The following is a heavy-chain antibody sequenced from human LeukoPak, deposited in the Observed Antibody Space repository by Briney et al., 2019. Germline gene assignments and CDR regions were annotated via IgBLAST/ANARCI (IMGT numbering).Heavy chain of an antibody. D-gene: IGHD3-10*01. J-gene: IGHJ4*02. CDR3: ARARGAATSGFDY. Sequence: GGSLRLSCAASGFTFSSYSMNWVRQAPGKGLEWVSSISSSSSYIYYADSVKGRFTISRDNAKNSLYLQMNSLRAEDTAVYYCARARGAATSGFDYWGQGTLVTVSS. CDR1: GFTFSSYS. CDR2: ISSSSSYI. V-gene: IGHV3-21*01.